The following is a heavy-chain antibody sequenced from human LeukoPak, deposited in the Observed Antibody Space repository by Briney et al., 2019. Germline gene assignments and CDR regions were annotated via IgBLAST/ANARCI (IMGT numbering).Heavy chain of an antibody. V-gene: IGHV1-46*01. D-gene: IGHD3-22*01. CDR1: GYTFTSYY. CDR2: INPSGGST. Sequence: ASVEVSCKASGYTFTSYYMHWVRQAPGQGLEWMGIINPSGGSTSYAQKFQGRVTMTRDTSTSTVYMELSSLRSEDTAVYYCARDPAYYYDSSGYLTLGWFDPWGQGTLVTVSS. CDR3: ARDPAYYYDSSGYLTLGWFDP. J-gene: IGHJ5*02.